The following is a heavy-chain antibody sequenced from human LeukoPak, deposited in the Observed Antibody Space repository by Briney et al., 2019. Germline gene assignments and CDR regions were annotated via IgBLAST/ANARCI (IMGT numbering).Heavy chain of an antibody. V-gene: IGHV4-39*07. CDR3: ARAHGAGYSYGPHYMDV. D-gene: IGHD5-18*01. Sequence: PSETLSLTCTVSGGSISSSSYYWGWIRQPPGKGLEWIGSIYYSGSTYYNPSLKSRVTISVDTSKNQFSLKLSSVTAADTAVYYCARAHGAGYSYGPHYMDVWGKGTTVTVSS. CDR1: GGSISSSSYY. CDR2: IYYSGST. J-gene: IGHJ6*03.